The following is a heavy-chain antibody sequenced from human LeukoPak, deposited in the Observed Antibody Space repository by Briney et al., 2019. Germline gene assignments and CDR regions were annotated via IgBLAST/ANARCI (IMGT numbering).Heavy chain of an antibody. Sequence: GGSLRLSCAASGFTVSSNYMSWVRQAPGKGLEWVSIIYSGGSTYYADSVKGRFTISRDNSKNTLYLQLNNLRAEDTAVYYCARLHSLIRAQPDDCWGQGTLVTVSS. J-gene: IGHJ4*02. V-gene: IGHV3-53*01. D-gene: IGHD3-22*01. CDR3: ARLHSLIRAQPDDC. CDR2: IYSGGST. CDR1: GFTVSSNY.